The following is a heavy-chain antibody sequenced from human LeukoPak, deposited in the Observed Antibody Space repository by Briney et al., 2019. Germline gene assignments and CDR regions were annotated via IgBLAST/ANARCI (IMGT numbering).Heavy chain of an antibody. V-gene: IGHV1-18*01. CDR1: GYTFTNYG. J-gene: IGHJ4*02. CDR3: TRETSSRYFDY. Sequence: ASVKVSCKTSGYTFTNYGISWVRQAPGQGLEWMGWISAYNGNANYAQKVQGRVTMTADTSTSIAYMELRSLRSDDTAVYYCTRETSSRYFDYWGQGTLVTVSS. CDR2: ISAYNGNA.